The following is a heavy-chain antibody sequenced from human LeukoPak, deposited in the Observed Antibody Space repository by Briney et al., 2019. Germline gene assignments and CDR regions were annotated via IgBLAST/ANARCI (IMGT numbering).Heavy chain of an antibody. V-gene: IGHV3-21*01. Sequence: GGSLRLSCAASGFTVGSNYMTWVRQAPGKGLEWVSSISSSSSYIYYADSVKGRFTISRDNAKNSLYLQMNSLRAEDTAVYYCASLLSYYSPFDYWGQGTLVTVSS. CDR1: GFTVGSNY. CDR3: ASLLSYYSPFDY. CDR2: ISSSSSYI. J-gene: IGHJ4*02. D-gene: IGHD3-10*01.